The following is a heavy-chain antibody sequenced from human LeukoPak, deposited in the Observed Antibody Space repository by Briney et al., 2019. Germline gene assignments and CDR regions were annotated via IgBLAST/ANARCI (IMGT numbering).Heavy chain of an antibody. CDR2: ISSSGSTI. J-gene: IGHJ4*02. D-gene: IGHD3-22*01. Sequence: GGSLRLSCAASGFTFSDYYMSWIRQAPGKGLEWVSYISSSGSTIYYADSVKGRFTTSRDNAKNSLYLQMNSLRAEDTAVYYCARATTARTYYYDSSGYYFDYWGQGTLVTVSS. CDR3: ARATTARTYYYDSSGYYFDY. CDR1: GFTFSDYY. V-gene: IGHV3-11*01.